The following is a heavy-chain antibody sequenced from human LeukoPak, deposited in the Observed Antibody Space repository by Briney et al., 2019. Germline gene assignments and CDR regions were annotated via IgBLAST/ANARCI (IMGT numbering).Heavy chain of an antibody. CDR2: IWYDGSNK. CDR3: AKDPGDSSGYSDY. Sequence: GGSLRLSCSASGFTFSSYGMHWVRQAPGKGLEWVAVIWYDGSNKYYADSVKGRFTISRDNSKNTLYLQMNSLRAEDTAVYYCAKDPGDSSGYSDYWGQGTLVTVSS. D-gene: IGHD3-22*01. CDR1: GFTFSSYG. V-gene: IGHV3-33*06. J-gene: IGHJ4*02.